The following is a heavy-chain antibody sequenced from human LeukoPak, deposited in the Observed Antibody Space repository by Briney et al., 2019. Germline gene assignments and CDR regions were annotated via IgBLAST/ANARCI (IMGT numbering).Heavy chain of an antibody. CDR1: GGSISSYY. J-gene: IGHJ3*02. CDR2: IYYSGST. D-gene: IGHD5-12*01. CDR3: ARNVDVGAFDI. V-gene: IGHV4-59*08. Sequence: SETLSLTCTVSGGSISSYYWSWIRQPPGKGLEWIGYIYYSGSTNYNPSVKSRVTISVDTSKNQFSLKLSSVTAADTAVYYCARNVDVGAFDIWGQGTMVTVSS.